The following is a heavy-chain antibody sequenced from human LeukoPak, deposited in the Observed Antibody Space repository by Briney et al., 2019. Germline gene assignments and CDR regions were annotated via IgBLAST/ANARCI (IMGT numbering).Heavy chain of an antibody. CDR3: ARLILTGYYLFDY. D-gene: IGHD3-9*01. V-gene: IGHV4-39*07. CDR2: IYYSGST. Sequence: PSETLSLTCTVSGGSISSSSYYWSWIRQPPGRGLEYIGSIYYSGSTYYNPSLKSRVTVSVDTSKNQFSLKLNSVTAADTAVYYCARLILTGYYLFDYWGQGTLVTVSS. CDR1: GGSISSSSYY. J-gene: IGHJ4*02.